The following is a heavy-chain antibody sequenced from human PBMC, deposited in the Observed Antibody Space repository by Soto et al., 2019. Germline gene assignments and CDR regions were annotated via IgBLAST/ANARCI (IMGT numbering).Heavy chain of an antibody. Sequence: ASVKVSCKASGYTFTSYGISWVRQAPGRGLEWMGWVSAYNGNTNYAQKLQGRVTMTTDTSTSTAYMELSSLRSEDTAVYYCARERASGYYTGDYYYYMDVWGKGTTVTVSS. D-gene: IGHD3-3*01. J-gene: IGHJ6*03. CDR1: GYTFTSYG. V-gene: IGHV1-18*01. CDR2: VSAYNGNT. CDR3: ARERASGYYTGDYYYYMDV.